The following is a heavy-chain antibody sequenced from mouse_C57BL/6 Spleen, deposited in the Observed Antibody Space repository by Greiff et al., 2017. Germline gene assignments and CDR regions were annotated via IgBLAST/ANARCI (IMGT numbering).Heavy chain of an antibody. CDR3: AFHYYGSSIYAMDY. D-gene: IGHD1-1*01. Sequence: VQLQQSGAELVKPGASVKLSCKASGYTFTSYWMHWVKQRPGQGLEWIGMIHPNSGSTNYNEKFKSKATLPVDKSSSTAYIQLSSLTSEDSAVYYCAFHYYGSSIYAMDYWGQGTSVTVSS. V-gene: IGHV1-64*01. CDR1: GYTFTSYW. J-gene: IGHJ4*01. CDR2: IHPNSGST.